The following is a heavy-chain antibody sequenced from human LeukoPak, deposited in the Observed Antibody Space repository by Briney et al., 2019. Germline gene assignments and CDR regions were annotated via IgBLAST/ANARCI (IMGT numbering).Heavy chain of an antibody. CDR3: ARDMTTVTTNIDY. J-gene: IGHJ4*02. V-gene: IGHV3-21*01. CDR1: GFTFSSYS. D-gene: IGHD4-17*01. CDR2: ISSSSSYI. Sequence: GGSLRLSCAASGFTFSSYSMNWVRQAPGKGLEWVSSISSSSSYIYYADSVKGRFTTSRDNAKNSLYLQMNSLRAEDTAVYYCARDMTTVTTNIDYWGQGTLVTVSS.